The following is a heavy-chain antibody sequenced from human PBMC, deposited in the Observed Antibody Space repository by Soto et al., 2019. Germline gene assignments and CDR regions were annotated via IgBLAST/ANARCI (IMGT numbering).Heavy chain of an antibody. CDR3: AREADSSGYCFQH. J-gene: IGHJ1*01. D-gene: IGHD3-22*01. V-gene: IGHV3-21*01. CDR2: ISSSSSYI. Sequence: PGESLKISCAASGFTFSSYSMNWVRQAPGKGLEWVSSISSSSSYIYYADSVKGRFTISRDNAKNSLYLQMNSLRAEDTAVYYCAREADSSGYCFQHWGQGTLVTVSS. CDR1: GFTFSSYS.